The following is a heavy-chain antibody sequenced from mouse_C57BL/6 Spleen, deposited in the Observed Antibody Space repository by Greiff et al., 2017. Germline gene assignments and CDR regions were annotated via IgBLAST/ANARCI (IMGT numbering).Heavy chain of an antibody. D-gene: IGHD1-1*01. CDR3: AGQRGRYYFPT. V-gene: IGHV5-9*01. CDR2: ISGGGGNT. J-gene: IGHJ2*01. Sequence: EVMLVESGGGLVKPGGSLQLSCAASGFTFSSYTMSWVRQTPEKRLEWVATISGGGGNTYYPDSVKGRFTISSDNAKNTLYLQMSSLGSEDRALYCCAGQRGRYYFPTRGPCATRPVFS. CDR1: GFTFSSYT.